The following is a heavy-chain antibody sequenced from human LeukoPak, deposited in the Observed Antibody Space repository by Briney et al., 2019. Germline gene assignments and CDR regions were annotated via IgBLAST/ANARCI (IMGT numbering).Heavy chain of an antibody. V-gene: IGHV4-34*01. CDR2: INHSGST. CDR3: ARGRQLAY. CDR1: GGSFSGYY. D-gene: IGHD6-13*01. J-gene: IGHJ4*02. Sequence: SETLSHTCAVYGGSFSGYYWSWIRQPPGKGLEWIGEINHSGSTNYNPSLKSRVTISVDTSKNQFSLKLSSVTAADTAVYYCARGRQLAYWGQGTLVTVSS.